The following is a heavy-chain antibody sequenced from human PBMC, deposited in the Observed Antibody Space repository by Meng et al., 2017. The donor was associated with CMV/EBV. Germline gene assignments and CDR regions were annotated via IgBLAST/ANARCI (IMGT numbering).Heavy chain of an antibody. V-gene: IGHV1-2*02. CDR2: INPNSGGT. CDR1: GYTFTGYY. D-gene: IGHD2-2*01. Sequence: ASVKVTCKASGYTFTGYYMHWVRQAPGQGLEWMGWINPNSGGTNYAQKFQGRVTMTRDTSIRTAYMELSRLRSDDTAVYYCARDGGRYCSSTSCYYGMDVWGQGTTVTVSS. J-gene: IGHJ6*02. CDR3: ARDGGRYCSSTSCYYGMDV.